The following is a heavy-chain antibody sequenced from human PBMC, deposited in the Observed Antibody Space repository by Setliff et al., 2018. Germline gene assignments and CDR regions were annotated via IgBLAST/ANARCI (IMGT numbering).Heavy chain of an antibody. Sequence: ASVKVSCKASGYTFTGHYIHWVRQAPGQGLVWMGWINPRTGVTNSAKKFQGRVTMTRDTSITTVYMDLSRLKSADTAVYYCARGTDYHGSGSYWAKDVWGKGTTVTVSS. CDR3: ARGTDYHGSGSYWAKDV. D-gene: IGHD3-10*01. V-gene: IGHV1-2*02. CDR1: GYTFTGHY. J-gene: IGHJ6*04. CDR2: INPRTGVT.